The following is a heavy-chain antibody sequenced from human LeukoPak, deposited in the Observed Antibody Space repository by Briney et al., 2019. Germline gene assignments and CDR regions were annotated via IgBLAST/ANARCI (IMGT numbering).Heavy chain of an antibody. CDR2: INSNSSYI. CDR3: ARDQGSQGAY. J-gene: IGHJ4*02. Sequence: GGSLRLSCAASGFTFSSYNMNWVRQAPGKGLEWVSSINSNSSYIYYADSVKGRFTISRDNAKNSLYLQMNSLRAEDTAVYYCARDQGSQGAYWGQGTLVTVSS. V-gene: IGHV3-21*01. D-gene: IGHD1-26*01. CDR1: GFTFSSYN.